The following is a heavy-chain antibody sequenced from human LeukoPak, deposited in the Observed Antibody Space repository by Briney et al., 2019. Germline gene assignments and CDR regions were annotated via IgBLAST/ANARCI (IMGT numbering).Heavy chain of an antibody. Sequence: GESLKISCKGSRNTFTNYWIGWVRQLPEKGLEWMGIIFPGDSETRYSPSFQGQVTMSVDKSTSTAYLQWASLKASDTAIYFCARLSTRLLDHWGQGTRVTVSS. J-gene: IGHJ4*02. CDR3: ARLSTRLLDH. CDR1: RNTFTNYW. CDR2: IFPGDSET. D-gene: IGHD3-3*01. V-gene: IGHV5-51*01.